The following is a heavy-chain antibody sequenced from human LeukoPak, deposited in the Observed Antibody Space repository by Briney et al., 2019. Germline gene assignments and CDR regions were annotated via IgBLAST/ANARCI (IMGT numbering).Heavy chain of an antibody. CDR1: GFTFSNAW. D-gene: IGHD5-18*01. V-gene: IGHV3-15*01. J-gene: IGHJ4*02. CDR3: TTAVRWIQLRLRDY. CDR2: IKSKTDGGTT. Sequence: GGSLRLSCAASGFTFSNAWMSWVRQAPGKGLEWVGRIKSKTDGGTTDYAAPVKGRFTISRDDSKNTLYLQMNSLKTEDTAVYYCTTAVRWIQLRLRDYWGQGTLVTVSS.